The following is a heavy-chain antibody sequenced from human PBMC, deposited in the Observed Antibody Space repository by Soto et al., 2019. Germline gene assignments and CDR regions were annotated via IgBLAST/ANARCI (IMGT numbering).Heavy chain of an antibody. CDR2: IKSKTDGGTT. CDR3: TTDLYYDSSGYYGVPFDY. D-gene: IGHD3-22*01. V-gene: IGHV3-15*01. J-gene: IGHJ4*02. Sequence: GGSLRLSCVASGFPFSNYYMSWVRQAPGKGLEWVGRIKSKTDGGTTDYAAPVKGRFTISRDDSKNTLYLQMNSLKTEDTAVYYCTTDLYYDSSGYYGVPFDYWGQGTLVTVSS. CDR1: GFPFSNYY.